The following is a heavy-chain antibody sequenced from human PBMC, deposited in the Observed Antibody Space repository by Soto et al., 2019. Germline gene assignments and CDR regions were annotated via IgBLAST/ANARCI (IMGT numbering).Heavy chain of an antibody. CDR3: AKGGMVRGGSERLQDD. D-gene: IGHD3-10*01. V-gene: IGHV3-23*01. CDR2: STGSGGST. J-gene: IGHJ4*02. CDR1: GFTFSSYA. Sequence: EVQLLESGGGLVQPGGSLRLSCATSGFTFSSYAMSWVRQAPGKGLEWVSTSTGSGGSTYYADSVKGRFTISRDNSKNTVYLQMNSLRAEDTAVYYCAKGGMVRGGSERLQDDWGQGPLVTVSS.